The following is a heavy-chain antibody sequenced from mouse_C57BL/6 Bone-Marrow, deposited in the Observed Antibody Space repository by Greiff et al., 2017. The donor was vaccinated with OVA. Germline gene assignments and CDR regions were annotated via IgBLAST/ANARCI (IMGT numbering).Heavy chain of an antibody. V-gene: IGHV1-81*01. J-gene: IGHJ4*01. CDR1: GYTFTSYG. D-gene: IGHD3-2*02. Sequence: LQESGAELARPGASVKLSCKASGYTFTSYGISWVKQRTGQGLEWIGEIYPRSGNTYYNEKFKGKATLTADKSSSTAYMELRSLTSEDSAVYFCARRLRYYAMDYWGQGTSVTFSS. CDR2: IYPRSGNT. CDR3: ARRLRYYAMDY.